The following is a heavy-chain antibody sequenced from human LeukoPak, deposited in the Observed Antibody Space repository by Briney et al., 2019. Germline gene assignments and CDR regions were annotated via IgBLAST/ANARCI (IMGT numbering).Heavy chain of an antibody. D-gene: IGHD6-6*01. CDR1: GYTFTGYY. J-gene: IGHJ4*02. Sequence: ASVKVSCKASGYTFTGYYMHWVRQAPGQGLEWMGWIDPNSAAANYVQKFQGRVTMTRDTSINTAYMELSRLRSDDTAVYYCARGVEYSNSPGNYWGQGTLVTVSS. CDR2: IDPNSAAA. V-gene: IGHV1-2*02. CDR3: ARGVEYSNSPGNY.